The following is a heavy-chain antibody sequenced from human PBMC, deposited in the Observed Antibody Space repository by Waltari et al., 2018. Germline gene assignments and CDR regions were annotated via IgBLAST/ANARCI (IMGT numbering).Heavy chain of an antibody. CDR3: AISPIMITFGGVIAPDY. CDR2: VDPEDGET. V-gene: IGHV1-69-2*01. CDR1: GYTFTDYY. J-gene: IGHJ4*02. Sequence: EVQLVQSGAEVKKPGATVKISCKASGYTFTDYYMHWVQQAPAKGLEWMGRVDPEDGETIYAEKFQGRVTITADTSTDTAYMELSSLRSEDTAVYYCAISPIMITFGGVIAPDYWGQGTLVTVSS. D-gene: IGHD3-16*02.